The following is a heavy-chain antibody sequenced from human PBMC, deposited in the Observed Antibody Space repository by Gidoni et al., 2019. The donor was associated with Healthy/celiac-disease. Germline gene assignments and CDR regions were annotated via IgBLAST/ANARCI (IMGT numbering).Heavy chain of an antibody. V-gene: IGHV2-5*01. CDR1: GFSLSTSGVG. Sequence: QITLKESGPTLVKPTQTLTLTCTFSGFSLSTSGVGAGWIRQPPGKALEWLALIYWNDDKRYSPSLKSRLTITKDTSKNQVVLTMTNMDPVDTATYYCARAVDFWSGLDYWGQGTLVTVSS. CDR3: ARAVDFWSGLDY. D-gene: IGHD3-3*01. CDR2: IYWNDDK. J-gene: IGHJ4*02.